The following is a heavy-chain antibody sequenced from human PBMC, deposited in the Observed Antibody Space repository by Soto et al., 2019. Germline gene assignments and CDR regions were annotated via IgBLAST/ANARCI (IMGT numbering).Heavy chain of an antibody. Sequence: GGSLRLSCAASGFTFSSYEMNWVRQAPGKGLEWVSYISSSGSTIYYADSVKGRFTISRDNAKNSLYLQMNSLRAEDTAGYYCARDYSSSWNNWFDPWGQGTLVTVSS. CDR1: GFTFSSYE. V-gene: IGHV3-48*03. CDR2: ISSSGSTI. CDR3: ARDYSSSWNNWFDP. D-gene: IGHD6-13*01. J-gene: IGHJ5*02.